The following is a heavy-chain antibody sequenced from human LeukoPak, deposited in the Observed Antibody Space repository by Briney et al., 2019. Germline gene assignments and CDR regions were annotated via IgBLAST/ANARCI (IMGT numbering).Heavy chain of an antibody. CDR1: GFSFKTYG. CDR2: ISGSGGST. J-gene: IGHJ3*02. Sequence: GRSLRLSCAASGFSFKTYGMHWVRQAPGKGLEWVSAISGSGGSTYYADSVKGRFTISRDNSKNTLYLQMNSLRAEDTAVYYCARARIQGHAFDIWGQGTMVTVSS. V-gene: IGHV3-23*01. D-gene: IGHD5-18*01. CDR3: ARARIQGHAFDI.